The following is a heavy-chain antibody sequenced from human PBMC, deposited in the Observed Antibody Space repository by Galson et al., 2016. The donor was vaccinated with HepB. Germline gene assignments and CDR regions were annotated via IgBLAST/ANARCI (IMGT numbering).Heavy chain of an antibody. Sequence: SLRLSCAASGFSFSNAWMNWVRQAPGKGLEWVGRIKRKTDGGTTDYAAPVKGRFIISRDDSKNTLYLQMNSLKTEDTAVYYCTTDGLLRYFDWLSSASDYWGQGTLVTASS. D-gene: IGHD3-9*01. J-gene: IGHJ4*02. CDR3: TTDGLLRYFDWLSSASDY. V-gene: IGHV3-15*07. CDR2: IKRKTDGGTT. CDR1: GFSFSNAW.